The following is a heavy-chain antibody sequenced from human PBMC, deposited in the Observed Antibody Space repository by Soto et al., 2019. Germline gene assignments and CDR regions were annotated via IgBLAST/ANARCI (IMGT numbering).Heavy chain of an antibody. Sequence: SQTLSLTCAISGDSVSSNSAAWNWIRQSSSRGLEWLGRTYYRSKWYNDYAVSVKSRITIKPDTSKNQFSLQLNSVTPEDTAVYYCARERIAAAGTFDYWGQGTLVTVSS. CDR3: ARERIAAAGTFDY. CDR2: TYYRSKWYN. D-gene: IGHD6-13*01. CDR1: GDSVSSNSAA. J-gene: IGHJ4*02. V-gene: IGHV6-1*01.